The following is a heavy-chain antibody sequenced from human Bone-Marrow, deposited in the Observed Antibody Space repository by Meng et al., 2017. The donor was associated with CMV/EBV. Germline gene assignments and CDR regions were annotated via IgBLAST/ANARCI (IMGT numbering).Heavy chain of an antibody. J-gene: IGHJ4*02. D-gene: IGHD4/OR15-4a*01. CDR2: INPNTGGT. CDR1: EYTFTVYY. CDR3: ARDAPMVVDLKFAY. V-gene: IGHV1-2*02. Sequence: ASVKVSCKASEYTFTVYYMHWVRQAPGQGLEWMGWINPNTGGTNYVQRFQGRVTMTRDTSTSTVYMELSSLRSEDTAVYYCARDAPMVVDLKFAYWGQGNRVNGAS.